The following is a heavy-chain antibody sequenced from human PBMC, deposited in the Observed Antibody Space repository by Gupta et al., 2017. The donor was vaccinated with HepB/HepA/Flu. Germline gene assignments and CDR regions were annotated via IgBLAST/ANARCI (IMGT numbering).Heavy chain of an antibody. CDR3: AKVSNALGQGIFDP. Sequence: EVQLLDSGGGLVQPGGSLRLSCAASGFTFSSYAMSWVRQAPGKGLEWVSAISGSGGRKYYADAVKGRFTISRDNSKNTLYLQMNSLRAEDTAVYYCAKVSNALGQGIFDPGGQGTLVTVSS. V-gene: IGHV3-23*01. D-gene: IGHD3-16*01. J-gene: IGHJ5*02. CDR2: ISGSGGRK. CDR1: GFTFSSYA.